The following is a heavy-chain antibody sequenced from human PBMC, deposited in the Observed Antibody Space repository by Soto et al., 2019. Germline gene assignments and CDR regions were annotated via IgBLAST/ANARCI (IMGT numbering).Heavy chain of an antibody. CDR2: IIPIFGTA. CDR3: ARVAGVVPAAAVDY. V-gene: IGHV1-69*13. D-gene: IGHD2-2*01. CDR1: GGTFSSYA. J-gene: IGHJ4*02. Sequence: GASVKVSCKASGGTFSSYAISWVRQAPGQGLEWMGGIIPIFGTANYAQKFQGRVTITADESTSTAYMELSSLRSEDTAVYYCARVAGVVPAAAVDYWGQGTLVTVSS.